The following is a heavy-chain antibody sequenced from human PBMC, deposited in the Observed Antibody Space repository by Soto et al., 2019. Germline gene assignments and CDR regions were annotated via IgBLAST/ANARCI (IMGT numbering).Heavy chain of an antibody. D-gene: IGHD2-2*01. CDR3: ARDGRYCSSTSCSRAAAASGY. V-gene: IGHV1-18*01. CDR2: ISAYNGNT. Sequence: ASVKVSCKASGYTFTSYGISWVRQAPGQGLEWMGWISAYNGNTNYAQKLQGRVTMTTDTSTSTAYMELRSLRSDDTAVYYCARDGRYCSSTSCSRAAAASGYWGQGTLVTVSS. J-gene: IGHJ4*02. CDR1: GYTFTSYG.